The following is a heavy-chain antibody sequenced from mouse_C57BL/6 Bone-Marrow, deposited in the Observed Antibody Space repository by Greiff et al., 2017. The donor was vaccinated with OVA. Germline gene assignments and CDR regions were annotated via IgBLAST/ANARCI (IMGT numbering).Heavy chain of an antibody. CDR2: IHPNSGST. CDR3: ARDEFYYYGSY. Sequence: QVQLKQSGAELVKPGASVKLSCKASGYTFTSYWMHWVKQRPGQGLEWIGMIHPNSGSTNYNEKFKSKATLTVDKSSSTAYMQLSSLTSEDSAVYYGARDEFYYYGSYWGQGTTLTVSS. CDR1: GYTFTSYW. D-gene: IGHD1-1*01. V-gene: IGHV1-64*01. J-gene: IGHJ2*01.